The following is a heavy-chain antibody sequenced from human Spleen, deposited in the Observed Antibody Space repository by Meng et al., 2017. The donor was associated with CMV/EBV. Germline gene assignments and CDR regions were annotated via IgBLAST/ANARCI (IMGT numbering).Heavy chain of an antibody. CDR3: ARLGVLFYFVSGTSGAFDS. J-gene: IGHJ4*02. D-gene: IGHD3-10*01. CDR1: DASIGSTHYY. Sequence: SETLSLTCTVSDASIGSTHYYWAWIRQPPGKGLEWIGSVYFTGSTYYNPSLKSRVAMSVDTSKRQFSLSLTSVTASDTAVYYCARLGVLFYFVSGTSGAFDSWGQGTLVTVSS. V-gene: IGHV4-39*01. CDR2: VYFTGST.